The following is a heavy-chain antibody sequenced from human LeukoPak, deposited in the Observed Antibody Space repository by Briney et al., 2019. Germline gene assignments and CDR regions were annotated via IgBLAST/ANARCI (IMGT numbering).Heavy chain of an antibody. CDR3: ARDNDYGSGTYFDY. V-gene: IGHV3-30*02. CDR2: IRFDGSIK. D-gene: IGHD3-10*01. CDR1: GFSLSRYG. J-gene: IGHJ4*02. Sequence: GGSLRLSCAASGFSLSRYGMHWVRQAPGKGLEWVSFIRFDGSIKYYADSVKGRFTISRDNSKNTMYLQMNSLRAEDTAVYYCARDNDYGSGTYFDYWGQGTLVTVSS.